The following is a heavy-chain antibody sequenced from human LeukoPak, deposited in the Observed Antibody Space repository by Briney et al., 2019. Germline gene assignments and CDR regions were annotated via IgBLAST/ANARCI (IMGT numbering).Heavy chain of an antibody. J-gene: IGHJ6*04. Sequence: NPSEILSLPCTVSGGSMDSFYWSWIRQSPGGGLEGIGHIYYSGTTNYNPSLRSRLIMSVDTSKNQFSLKLISVTAADTAVYYCARLARLTLIRGVTGYHSLDVWGKGTKVTVSS. CDR1: GGSMDSFY. CDR3: ARLARLTLIRGVTGYHSLDV. CDR2: IYYSGTT. V-gene: IGHV4-59*01. D-gene: IGHD3-10*01.